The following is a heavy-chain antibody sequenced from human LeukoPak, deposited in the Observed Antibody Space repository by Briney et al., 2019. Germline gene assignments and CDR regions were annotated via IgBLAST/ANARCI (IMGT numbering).Heavy chain of an antibody. Sequence: GGSLRLSCAASGFIFSRDSMNWVRQAPGKGLEWVSYISSSGSTIYYADSVKGRFTISRDNAKNSLYLQMNSLRAEDTAVYYCARVPTIPDYWGQGTLVTVSS. CDR2: ISSSGSTI. D-gene: IGHD5-12*01. V-gene: IGHV3-48*04. CDR1: GFIFSRDS. J-gene: IGHJ4*02. CDR3: ARVPTIPDY.